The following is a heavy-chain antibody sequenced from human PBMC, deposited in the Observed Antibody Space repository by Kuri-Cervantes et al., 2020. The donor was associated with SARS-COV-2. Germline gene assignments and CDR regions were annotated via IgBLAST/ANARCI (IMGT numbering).Heavy chain of an antibody. D-gene: IGHD4-17*01. CDR1: GFTFSSYG. V-gene: IGHV3-33*01. CDR2: IWYDGSNK. Sequence: GESLKISCAASGFTFSSYGMHWVRQAPGKGLEWVAVIWYDGSNKYYADSVKGRFTISRDNSKNTLYLQMNSLRAEDTAVYYCARVEGGGTTVTSYFDYWGQGNRV. CDR3: ARVEGGGTTVTSYFDY. J-gene: IGHJ4*02.